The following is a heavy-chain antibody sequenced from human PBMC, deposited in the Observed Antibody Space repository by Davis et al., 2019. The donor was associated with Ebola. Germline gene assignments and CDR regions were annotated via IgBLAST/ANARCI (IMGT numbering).Heavy chain of an antibody. J-gene: IGHJ6*02. V-gene: IGHV3-11*01. CDR2: ISGSGGTI. CDR3: ARDFNDILLWFGESGDYYYGMDV. Sequence: GGSLRLSCAASAFTFSDYYMSWIRQAPGKGLEWVSYISGSGGTIYYADSVRGRFTISRDESLNTLYLQMNDLRAEDTAVYYCARDFNDILLWFGESGDYYYGMDVWGQGTTVTVSS. D-gene: IGHD3-10*01. CDR1: AFTFSDYY.